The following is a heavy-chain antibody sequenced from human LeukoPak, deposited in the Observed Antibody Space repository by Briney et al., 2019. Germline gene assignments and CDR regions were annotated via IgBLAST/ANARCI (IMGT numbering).Heavy chain of an antibody. CDR2: IYYSGST. CDR1: GGSLSSSSYY. Sequence: SETLSLTCTVSGGSLSSSSYYWGWIRQPPGKGLEWIGSIYYSGSTYYNPSLKSRVTISVDTSKNQFSLKLSSVTAADTAVYYCARHYYDSSGHNDYWGQGTLVTVSS. D-gene: IGHD3-22*01. J-gene: IGHJ4*02. CDR3: ARHYYDSSGHNDY. V-gene: IGHV4-39*01.